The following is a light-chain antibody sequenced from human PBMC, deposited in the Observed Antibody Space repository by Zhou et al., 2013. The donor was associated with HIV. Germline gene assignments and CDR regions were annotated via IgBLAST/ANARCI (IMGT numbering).Light chain of an antibody. V-gene: IGKV1-16*01. Sequence: DIQVTQSPSSLSASVGDRVTITCRASQNITTYLSWYQHKPGRAPKALIFDASSLESGVPSRFSGSGSGTEFTLTISGLQPDDFATYYCQQYSTYSRTFGQGTQVE. CDR3: QQYSTYSRT. CDR1: QNITTY. J-gene: IGKJ1*01. CDR2: DAS.